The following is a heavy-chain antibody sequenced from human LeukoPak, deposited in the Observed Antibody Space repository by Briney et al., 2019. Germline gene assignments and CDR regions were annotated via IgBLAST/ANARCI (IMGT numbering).Heavy chain of an antibody. CDR1: GFTFSSYG. J-gene: IGHJ6*02. D-gene: IGHD3-10*01. V-gene: IGHV3-30*18. Sequence: GRSLRLSCAASGFTFSSYGMHWVRQAPGKGLEWVAVISYDGSNKYYADSVKGRFTISRDNSKNTLYLQMNSLRAEDTALYYCAKGKKVLLWFGELFSDYYYGMDVWGQGTTVTVSS. CDR2: ISYDGSNK. CDR3: AKGKKVLLWFGELFSDYYYGMDV.